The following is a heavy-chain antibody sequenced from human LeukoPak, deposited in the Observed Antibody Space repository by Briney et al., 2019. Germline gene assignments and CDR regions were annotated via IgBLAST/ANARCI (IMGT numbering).Heavy chain of an antibody. J-gene: IGHJ4*02. Sequence: GASVKVSCKASGGTFSSYAISWVRQAPGQGLEWMGGIIPIFGTANYAQKFQGRVTITADESTSTAYMELSSLRSEDTAVYYCARGSSGYYSAFDYWGQGTLVIVSS. CDR1: GGTFSSYA. V-gene: IGHV1-69*13. CDR2: IIPIFGTA. CDR3: ARGSSGYYSAFDY. D-gene: IGHD3-22*01.